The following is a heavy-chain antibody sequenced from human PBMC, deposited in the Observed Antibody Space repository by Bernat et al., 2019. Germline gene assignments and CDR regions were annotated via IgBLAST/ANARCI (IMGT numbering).Heavy chain of an antibody. CDR2: IYYSGST. CDR3: ARHYPQYYYYYGMDV. Sequence: QVQLQESGPGLVKPSETLSLTCTVSGGSISSYYWSWIRQPPGKGLEWIGYIYYSGSTNYNPSLKSRVTISVDTSKNQFSLKLSSATAADTAVYYCARHYPQYYYYYGMDVWGQGTTVTVSS. V-gene: IGHV4-59*08. J-gene: IGHJ6*02. CDR1: GGSISSYY.